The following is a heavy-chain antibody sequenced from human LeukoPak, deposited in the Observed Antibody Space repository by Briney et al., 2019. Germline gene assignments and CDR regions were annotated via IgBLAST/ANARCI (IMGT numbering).Heavy chain of an antibody. CDR2: ISSSSSTI. J-gene: IGHJ6*03. Sequence: GGSLRLSCAASGFTFSSYSMNWVRQAPGKGLEWVSYISSSSSTIYYADSVEGRFTISRDNAKNSLYLQMNSLRAEDTAVYYCARGHDYGDPYYYYYYMDVWGKGTTVTVSS. CDR1: GFTFSSYS. V-gene: IGHV3-48*01. CDR3: ARGHDYGDPYYYYYYMDV. D-gene: IGHD4-17*01.